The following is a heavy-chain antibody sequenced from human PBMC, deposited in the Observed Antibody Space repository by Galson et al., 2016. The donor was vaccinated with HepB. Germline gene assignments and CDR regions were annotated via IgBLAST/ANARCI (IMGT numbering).Heavy chain of an antibody. J-gene: IGHJ2*01. V-gene: IGHV3-30*03. CDR2: ISFDGTNN. CDR3: ARDNSHCGRTSCIPTYRYFDL. CDR1: GFTFTTYG. Sequence: SLRLSCAASGFTFTTYGMHWVRRAPGKGLESVAIISFDGTNNYYADSVKGRFTISRDNADNSLFLHMSSLRAEDTAIYYCARDNSHCGRTSCIPTYRYFDLWGRGTLVTVSS. D-gene: IGHD2-2*01.